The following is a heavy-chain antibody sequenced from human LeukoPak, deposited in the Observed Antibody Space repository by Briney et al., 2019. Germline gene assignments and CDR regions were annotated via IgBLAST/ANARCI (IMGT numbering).Heavy chain of an antibody. CDR2: IYHSGST. J-gene: IGHJ5*02. CDR1: GYSISSGYY. CDR3: ASGYGYYDFWSGYYTGKDWFDP. V-gene: IGHV4-38-2*02. D-gene: IGHD3-3*01. Sequence: SETLSLTCTVSGYSISSGYYWGWIRQPPGKGLEWIGSIYHSGSTYYNPSLKSRVTISVDTSKNQFSLKLGSVTAADTAVYYCASGYGYYDFWSGYYTGKDWFDPWGQGTLVTVSS.